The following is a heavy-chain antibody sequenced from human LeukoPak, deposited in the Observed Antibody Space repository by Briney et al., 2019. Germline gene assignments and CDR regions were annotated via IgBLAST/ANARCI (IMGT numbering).Heavy chain of an antibody. D-gene: IGHD3-16*02. CDR2: INPSGGST. CDR3: ARDREWYYDYVWGSYRYTYYMDV. Sequence: EASVKVSCKASGYIFTSYFMHWVRQAPGQGLEWMGLINPSGGSTRYAQKFQGRVTMTRDTSISTAYMELSRLRSDDTAVYYCARDREWYYDYVWGSYRYTYYMDVWGKGTTVTVSS. CDR1: GYIFTSYF. V-gene: IGHV1-46*01. J-gene: IGHJ6*03.